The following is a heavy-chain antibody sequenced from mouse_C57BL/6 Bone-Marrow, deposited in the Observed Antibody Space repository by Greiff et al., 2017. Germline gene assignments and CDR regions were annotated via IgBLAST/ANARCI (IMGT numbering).Heavy chain of an antibody. CDR2: INPNYGTT. CDR1: GYSFTDYN. D-gene: IGHD1-1*01. J-gene: IGHJ3*01. CDR3: ARGGYGSSYEGFAY. Sequence: EVKLMESGPELVKPGASVKISCKASGYSFTDYNMNWVKQSNGKSLEWIGVINPNYGTTSYNQKFKGKATLTVDQSSSTAYMQLNSLTSEDSAVYYCARGGYGSSYEGFAYWGQGTLVTVSA. V-gene: IGHV1-39*01.